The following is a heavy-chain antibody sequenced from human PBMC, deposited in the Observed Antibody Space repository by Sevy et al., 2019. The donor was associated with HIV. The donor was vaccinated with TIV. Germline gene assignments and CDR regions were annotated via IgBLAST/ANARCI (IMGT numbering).Heavy chain of an antibody. D-gene: IGHD6-19*01. CDR2: ISYDGSNK. Sequence: GGSLRLSCAASGFTFSSYAMHWVRQAPGKGLEWVAVISYDGSNKYYADSVKGRFTISRDNSKNTLYLQMNSLRAEDTAVYYCARDRRPAGYSSGWYEDRPTYYYYGMDVWGQRTTVTVSS. V-gene: IGHV3-30-3*01. CDR1: GFTFSSYA. J-gene: IGHJ6*02. CDR3: ARDRRPAGYSSGWYEDRPTYYYYGMDV.